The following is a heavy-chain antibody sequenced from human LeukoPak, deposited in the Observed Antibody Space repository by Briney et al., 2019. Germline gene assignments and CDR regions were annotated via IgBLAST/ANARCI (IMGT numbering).Heavy chain of an antibody. CDR1: GFPFSQYG. Sequence: GRSLRLSCAASGFPFSQYGMHWVRQAPGKGLEWVSGISTSGDRTYYADSVKGRFTISRDNSKNTLYLQMNSLRAEDTAVYYCARAAFYDSSGYCFDYWGQGTLVTVSS. CDR2: ISTSGDRT. D-gene: IGHD3-22*01. CDR3: ARAAFYDSSGYCFDY. J-gene: IGHJ4*02. V-gene: IGHV3-23*01.